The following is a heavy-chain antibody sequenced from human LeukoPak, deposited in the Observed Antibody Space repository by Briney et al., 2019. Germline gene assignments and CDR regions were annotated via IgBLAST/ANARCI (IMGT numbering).Heavy chain of an antibody. CDR1: GYSISSGYY. CDR3: AKTLLGYCSSTSCPTNYFDY. D-gene: IGHD2-2*01. J-gene: IGHJ4*02. Sequence: SETLSLTCAVSGYSISSGYYWGWIRQPPGKGLEWIGSIYHSGSTYYNPSLKSRVTISVDASKNHFSLKLSSVTAADTGVYYCAKTLLGYCSSTSCPTNYFDYWGQGTLVTVSS. CDR2: IYHSGST. V-gene: IGHV4-38-2*01.